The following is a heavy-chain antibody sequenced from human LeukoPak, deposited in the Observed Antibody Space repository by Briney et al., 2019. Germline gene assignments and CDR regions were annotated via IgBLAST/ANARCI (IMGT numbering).Heavy chain of an antibody. D-gene: IGHD2-2*01. CDR3: ARGYQRPDY. CDR1: GFTFSTYT. V-gene: IGHV3-21*01. Sequence: PGGSLRLSCAASGFTFSTYTMNWVRQAPGKGLEWVSSSSSSSNNINYADSVKGRFTISRDNAMNSVHLQMNSLRVEDTAVYYCARGYQRPDYWGQGTLITASS. CDR2: SSSSSNNI. J-gene: IGHJ4*02.